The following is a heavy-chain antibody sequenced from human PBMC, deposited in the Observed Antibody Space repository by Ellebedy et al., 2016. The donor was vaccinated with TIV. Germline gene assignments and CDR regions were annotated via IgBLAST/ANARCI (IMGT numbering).Heavy chain of an antibody. CDR3: ASFTNSWRHDY. V-gene: IGHV4-59*01. J-gene: IGHJ4*02. CDR2: MFHSGNS. CDR1: SGSITSYY. Sequence: MPSETLSLTCSVSSGSITSYYWSWIRQPQGKGLEWIGYMFHSGNSDDNPSLKGRVTMSLDTSKNQFSLRLTSVTAADTAVYYCASFTNSWRHDYWGQGTLVTVSP. D-gene: IGHD2-15*01.